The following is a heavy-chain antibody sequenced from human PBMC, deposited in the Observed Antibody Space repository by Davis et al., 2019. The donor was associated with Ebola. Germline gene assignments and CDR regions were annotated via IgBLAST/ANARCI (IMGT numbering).Heavy chain of an antibody. V-gene: IGHV4-38-2*02. CDR2: IYHSGST. Sequence: SETLSLTCTVSGYSISSGYYWGWIRQPPGKGLEWIGSIYHSGSTYYNPSLKSRVTISVDTSKNQFSLKLSSVTAADTAVYYCAREKIGFLEWLNWFDPWGQGTTVTVSS. CDR3: AREKIGFLEWLNWFDP. J-gene: IGHJ5*01. CDR1: GYSISSGYY. D-gene: IGHD3-3*01.